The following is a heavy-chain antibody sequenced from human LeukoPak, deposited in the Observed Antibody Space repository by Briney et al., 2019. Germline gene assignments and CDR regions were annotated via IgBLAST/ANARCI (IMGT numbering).Heavy chain of an antibody. CDR2: INPNSGGT. J-gene: IGHJ2*01. D-gene: IGHD1/OR15-1a*01. V-gene: IGHV1-2*02. CDR3: ARGIRTNWYFDL. Sequence: ASVKVSCKASGCTFTGYYMQWVRQAPGQGLEWMGWINPNSGGTDYAQKFQGRVTITRDTSLSTTYMELTRLRSDDTAVYYCARGIRTNWYFDLWGRGTLVTVSS. CDR1: GCTFTGYY.